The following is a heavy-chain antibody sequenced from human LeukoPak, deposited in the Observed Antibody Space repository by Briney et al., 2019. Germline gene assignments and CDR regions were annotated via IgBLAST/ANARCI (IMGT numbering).Heavy chain of an antibody. D-gene: IGHD5-18*01. CDR3: ARQGSGYSPTYYYYMDV. J-gene: IGHJ6*03. V-gene: IGHV5-51*01. CDR2: IYPGDSDT. CDR1: GYSFISYW. Sequence: GESLKISCKGSGYSFISYWIGWVRQMPGKGLEWMGVIYPGDSDTRYSPSFQGQVTSSADKSICTAYLQWSSLKASDTAMYYCARQGSGYSPTYYYYMDVWGKGTTVTISS.